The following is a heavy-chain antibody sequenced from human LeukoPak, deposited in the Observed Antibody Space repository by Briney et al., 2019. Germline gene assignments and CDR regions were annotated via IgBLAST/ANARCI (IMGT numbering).Heavy chain of an antibody. D-gene: IGHD6-19*01. J-gene: IGHJ4*02. Sequence: SETLSLTCAVYGGSFSGYYWSWIRQPPGKGLEWIGEINHSGSTNYNPSLKSRVTMSVDTSKNQFSLKLSSVTAADTAVYYCALILYSSGWYKDYWGQGTLVTVSS. CDR3: ALILYSSGWYKDY. V-gene: IGHV4-34*01. CDR1: GGSFSGYY. CDR2: INHSGST.